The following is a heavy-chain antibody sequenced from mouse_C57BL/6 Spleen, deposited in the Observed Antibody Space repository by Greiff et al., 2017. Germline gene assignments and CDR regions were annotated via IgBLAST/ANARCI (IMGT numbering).Heavy chain of an antibody. CDR3: ARGEEGGAWFAY. Sequence: VQLQQSGPELVKPGASVKISCKASGYAFSSSWMNWVKQRPGKGLEWIGRIYPGDGDTNYNGKFKGKATLTADKSSSTAYMQLSSLTSEDSAVYFCARGEEGGAWFAYWGQGTLVTVSA. CDR2: IYPGDGDT. V-gene: IGHV1-82*01. CDR1: GYAFSSSW. J-gene: IGHJ3*01.